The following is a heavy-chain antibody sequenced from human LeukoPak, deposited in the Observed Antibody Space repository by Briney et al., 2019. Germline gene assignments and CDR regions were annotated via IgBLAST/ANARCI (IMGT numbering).Heavy chain of an antibody. CDR3: ARVLLGVWLLKFDY. CDR1: GGTFSSYA. V-gene: IGHV1-69*05. CDR2: IIPIFDTA. J-gene: IGHJ4*02. D-gene: IGHD2-15*01. Sequence: GASVKVSCKASGGTFSSYAISWVRQAPGQGIEWMGGIIPIFDTANYAQKLQGRVTMTTDTSTSTAYMELRSLRSDDTAVYYCARVLLGVWLLKFDYWGQGTLVTVSS.